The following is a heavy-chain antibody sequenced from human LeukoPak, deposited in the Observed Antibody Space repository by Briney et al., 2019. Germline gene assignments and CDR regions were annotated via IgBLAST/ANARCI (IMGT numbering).Heavy chain of an antibody. CDR1: GGSISSGGYY. V-gene: IGHV4-31*03. CDR3: ARHFRSVTPVYYYYMDV. D-gene: IGHD4-17*01. CDR2: IYYSGST. J-gene: IGHJ6*03. Sequence: SETLSLTCTVSGGSISSGGYYWSWIRQHPGKGLEWIGYIYYSGSTYYNPSVKSRVTISVDTSKNQFSLKLSSVTAADTAVYYCARHFRSVTPVYYYYMDVWGKGTTVTVSS.